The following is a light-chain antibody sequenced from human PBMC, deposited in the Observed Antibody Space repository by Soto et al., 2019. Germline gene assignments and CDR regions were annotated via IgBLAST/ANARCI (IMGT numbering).Light chain of an antibody. CDR1: INDAGGYNY. CDR2: EVV. V-gene: IGLV2-8*01. J-gene: IGLJ2*01. Sequence: QSALTQPPSASGSPGQSVTISCTGTINDAGGYNYVSWYQHYPGEAPKLMIYEVVKRPSGVPDRFSGSKSGNTASLTVSGLQAEDEADYYCCSYAGHTNVLFGGGTKLTVL. CDR3: CSYAGHTNVL.